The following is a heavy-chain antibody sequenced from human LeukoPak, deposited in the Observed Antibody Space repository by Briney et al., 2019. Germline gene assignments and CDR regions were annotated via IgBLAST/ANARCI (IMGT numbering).Heavy chain of an antibody. Sequence: GGPRRLSCAASGSIFSSNYMGWVRQAPGKGLEWGSVIYSSGSTYYPDSVKGRFTISRDECKNTLYLQIDSARAEDTAVCYTTRLAVAYFDSWGQGTLFTASS. V-gene: IGHV3-66*04. D-gene: IGHD6-19*01. CDR1: GSIFSSNY. CDR3: TRLAVAYFDS. CDR2: IYSSGST. J-gene: IGHJ4*02.